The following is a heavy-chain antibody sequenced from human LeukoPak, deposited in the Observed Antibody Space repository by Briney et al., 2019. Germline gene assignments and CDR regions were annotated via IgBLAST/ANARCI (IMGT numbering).Heavy chain of an antibody. V-gene: IGHV5-51*01. J-gene: IGHJ4*02. CDR3: ARPNRGDLFDY. Sequence: HGESLKISCKASGYSFPIYWIGWVRQMPGKGLEWMGIIYPGDADTRYSPSFQGQVTISADKSISTAYLQWSSLKASDTAIYYCARPNRGDLFDYWGQGTLVTVSS. CDR2: IYPGDADT. D-gene: IGHD1-14*01. CDR1: GYSFPIYW.